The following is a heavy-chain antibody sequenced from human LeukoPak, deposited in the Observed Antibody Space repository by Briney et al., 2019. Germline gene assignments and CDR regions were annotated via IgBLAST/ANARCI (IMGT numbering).Heavy chain of an antibody. D-gene: IGHD2-15*01. CDR2: IYSGGST. Sequence: GGSLRLSCAASGFTVSSNYMSWVRQAPGKGLEWVSVIYSGGSTYYADSVKGRFTISRDNSKNTLYLQMNSLRGEDTGVYYCARAQEIAATPFDYWGQGTLVTVS. V-gene: IGHV3-53*01. CDR1: GFTVSSNY. CDR3: ARAQEIAATPFDY. J-gene: IGHJ4*02.